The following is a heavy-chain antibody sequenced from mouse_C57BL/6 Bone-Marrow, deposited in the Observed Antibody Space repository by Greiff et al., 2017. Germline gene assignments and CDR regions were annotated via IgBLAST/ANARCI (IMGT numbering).Heavy chain of an antibody. Sequence: VQLQQSGAELVRPGASVKLSCTASGFNIKDDYMHWVKQRPDQGLEWIGWIDPENGDTEYASKFQGKATITEDTSSNTAYLQLSSLTSEDTAVYYCTFYSNYYFDYWGQGTTLTVSS. V-gene: IGHV14-4*01. CDR2: IDPENGDT. CDR1: GFNIKDDY. J-gene: IGHJ2*01. CDR3: TFYSNYYFDY. D-gene: IGHD2-5*01.